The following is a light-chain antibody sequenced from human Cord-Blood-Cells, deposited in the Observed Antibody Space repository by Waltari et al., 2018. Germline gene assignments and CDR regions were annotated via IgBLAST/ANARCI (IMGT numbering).Light chain of an antibody. CDR3: QSYDSSLCGWL. V-gene: IGLV1-40*01. Sequence: QSVLTQPPSVSGAPGQRVTISCTGSSSNIGAGYDVHWYQQLPGPAPKLLIYGNSNRPSGVPDRFSGSQSGTSASLSITGLQAEDEADYYCQSYDSSLCGWLFGGGTNLTVL. CDR1: SSNIGAGYD. CDR2: GNS. J-gene: IGLJ3*02.